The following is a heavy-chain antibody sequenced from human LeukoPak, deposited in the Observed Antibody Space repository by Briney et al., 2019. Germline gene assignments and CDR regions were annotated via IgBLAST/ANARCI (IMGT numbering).Heavy chain of an antibody. CDR2: ISSSSSYI. D-gene: IGHD3-3*01. V-gene: IGHV3-21*04. Sequence: GGSLRLSCAASGFTFSTYSMNWVRQAPGKGLEWVSSISSSSSYIYYADSVKGRFTISRDNAKNSLFLQMNSLRAEDTAVYYCARTSDDFWSGYPNWFGPWGQGTLVTVSS. J-gene: IGHJ5*02. CDR1: GFTFSTYS. CDR3: ARTSDDFWSGYPNWFGP.